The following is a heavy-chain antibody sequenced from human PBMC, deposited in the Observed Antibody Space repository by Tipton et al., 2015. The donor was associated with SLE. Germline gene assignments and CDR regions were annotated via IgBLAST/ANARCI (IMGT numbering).Heavy chain of an antibody. V-gene: IGHV4-59*01. Sequence: LRLSCTVSGGSISSYYWSWFRQPPGKGLEWIGYIYYSGSTNYNPSLKSRVTISVDTSKNQFSLKLSSVTAADTAVYYCARDLMVRGVDYWGQGTLVTVSS. CDR2: IYYSGST. D-gene: IGHD3-10*01. CDR3: ARDLMVRGVDY. J-gene: IGHJ4*02. CDR1: GGSISSYY.